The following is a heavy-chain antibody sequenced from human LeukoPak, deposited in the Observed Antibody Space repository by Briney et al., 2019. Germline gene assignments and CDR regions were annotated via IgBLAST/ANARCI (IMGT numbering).Heavy chain of an antibody. CDR1: GYTFTSYD. J-gene: IGHJ4*02. CDR2: MNPNSGNT. CDR3: ARESYDILLEELQPDY. D-gene: IGHD3-9*01. Sequence: GASVKVSCKASGYTFTSYDINWVRQATGQGLEWMGWMNPNSGNTGYAQKFQGRVTMTRNTSISTAYMELSSLRSEDTAVYYCARESYDILLEELQPDYWGQGTLVTVSS. V-gene: IGHV1-8*01.